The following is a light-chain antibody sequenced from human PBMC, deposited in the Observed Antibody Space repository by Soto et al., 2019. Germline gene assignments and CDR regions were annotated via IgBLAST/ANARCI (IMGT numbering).Light chain of an antibody. CDR1: SSDVGGYDY. CDR3: CSYAGSYTFVV. J-gene: IGLJ2*01. CDR2: DVS. Sequence: QSVLTQPRSVSGSPGHSVTISCTGTSSDVGGYDYVSWYQQHPGKAPKLLISDVSKRPSGVPDRFSGSKSGNTASLTISGLQVEDEADYYCCSYAGSYTFVVFGGGTKLTVL. V-gene: IGLV2-11*01.